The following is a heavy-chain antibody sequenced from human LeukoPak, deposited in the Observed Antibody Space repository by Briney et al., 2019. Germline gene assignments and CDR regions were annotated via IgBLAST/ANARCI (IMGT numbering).Heavy chain of an antibody. D-gene: IGHD5-18*01. CDR3: ARRGYMYGNRPYYYMDV. CDR1: GDSISSSSYY. J-gene: IGHJ6*03. Sequence: SETLSLTCTVSGDSISSSSYYWSWIRQPAGKGLEWIGRIYAGGNTNYNPSLKSRITISVDTSKNQFSLKLNSVTAADTAVYYCARRGYMYGNRPYYYMDVWGNGTTVTVPS. CDR2: IYAGGNT. V-gene: IGHV4-61*02.